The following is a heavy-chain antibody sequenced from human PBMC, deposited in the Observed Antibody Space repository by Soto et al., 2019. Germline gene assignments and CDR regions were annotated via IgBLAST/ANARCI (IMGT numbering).Heavy chain of an antibody. J-gene: IGHJ5*02. CDR2: IYYSGGT. V-gene: IGHV4-30-2*01. CDR1: GGSISSGGYS. D-gene: IGHD3-22*01. CDR3: ARGPSRDYYESRRYSMKPFDP. Sequence: QLQLQESGSGLVKPSQTLSLTCTVSGGSISSGGYSWSWVRQPPGKGLEWLGYIYYSGGTYYNPSLRSRVSISVDRSKNQFSLRLSSVTAADTAVYYCARGPSRDYYESRRYSMKPFDPWGQGTLVTVSS.